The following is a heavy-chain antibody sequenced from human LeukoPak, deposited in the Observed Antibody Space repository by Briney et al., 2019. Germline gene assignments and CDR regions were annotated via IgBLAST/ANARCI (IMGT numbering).Heavy chain of an antibody. V-gene: IGHV4-61*02. CDR3: AREEGCYTSVCWFDP. D-gene: IGHD2-2*02. J-gene: IGHJ5*02. CDR1: GGSISSGSYY. Sequence: PSETLSLTCTVSGGSISSGSYYWSWIRQPAGKGLEWIGRIYTSGSTNYNPSLKSRVTISVDTSKNQFSLKLSSVTAADTAVYYCAREEGCYTSVCWFDPWGQGTLVTVSS. CDR2: IYTSGST.